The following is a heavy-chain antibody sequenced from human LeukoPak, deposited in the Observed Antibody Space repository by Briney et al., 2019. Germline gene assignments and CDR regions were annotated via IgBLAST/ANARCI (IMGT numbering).Heavy chain of an antibody. CDR2: ISAYNGNT. Sequence: ASVKVSCKASGYTFTSYGISWVRQAPGQGLEWMGWISAYNGNTNYAQKLQGRVTMTTDTSTSTAYMELRSLRSDDTAVYYCARGSPHCSSTSCYAGGFYYYYGMDVWGQGTTVTVSS. V-gene: IGHV1-18*01. CDR3: ARGSPHCSSTSCYAGGFYYYYGMDV. CDR1: GYTFTSYG. J-gene: IGHJ6*02. D-gene: IGHD2-2*01.